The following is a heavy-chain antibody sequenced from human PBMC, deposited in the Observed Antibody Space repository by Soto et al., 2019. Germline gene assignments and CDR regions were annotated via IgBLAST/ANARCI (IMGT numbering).Heavy chain of an antibody. CDR1: GHTLTELS. CDR2: VDPEDGET. J-gene: IGHJ4*02. D-gene: IGHD1-1*01. Sequence: QVQLVQSGAEVKKPGASVKVSCKVSGHTLTELSMHWVRLAPGKGLEWMGGVDPEDGETISAQKFQGRVTMTEDTSTDSTYLELSSLRSEDTAVYYCAAGGTRWLHSRFDYWGQGTLVTISS. CDR3: AAGGTRWLHSRFDY. V-gene: IGHV1-24*01.